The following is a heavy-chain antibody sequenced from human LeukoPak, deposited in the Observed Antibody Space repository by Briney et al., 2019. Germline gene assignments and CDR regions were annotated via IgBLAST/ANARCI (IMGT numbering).Heavy chain of an antibody. J-gene: IGHJ4*02. V-gene: IGHV4-59*08. Sequence: SETLSLTCTVSGDSIINYYWSWIRQPPGKGLEWIGYIYYSGSTNYNPSLKSRVTVSVDTSKNQFSLKLSSVTAADTAVYYCARSSANAVAGIDYWGQGTLVTVSS. CDR2: IYYSGST. D-gene: IGHD6-19*01. CDR1: GDSIINYY. CDR3: ARSSANAVAGIDY.